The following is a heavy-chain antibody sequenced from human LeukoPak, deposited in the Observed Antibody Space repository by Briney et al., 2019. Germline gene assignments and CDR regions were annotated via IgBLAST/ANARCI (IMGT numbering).Heavy chain of an antibody. D-gene: IGHD3-22*01. V-gene: IGHV3-15*01. Sequence: SGGSLRLSCAASGFTVSSNYMSWVRQAPGKGLEWVGRIKSKTDGGTTDYAAPVKGRFTISRDDSKNTLYLQMNSLKTEDTAVYYCTTDFLGGYYYGDPFYWGQGTLVTVSS. CDR1: GFTVSSNY. J-gene: IGHJ4*02. CDR2: IKSKTDGGTT. CDR3: TTDFLGGYYYGDPFY.